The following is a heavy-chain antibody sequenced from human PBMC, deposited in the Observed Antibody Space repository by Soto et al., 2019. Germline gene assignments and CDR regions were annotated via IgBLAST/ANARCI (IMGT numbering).Heavy chain of an antibody. V-gene: IGHV1-69*13. J-gene: IGHJ4*02. Sequence: GASVKVSCKASVGTFSSYAISWVRQAPGQGLEWMGGIIPIFGTADYAQKFQGRVTITADESTSTGNMELSSLRSEDAAVYYCASHYDSSGYYYRGLDYWGQGTLVTSPQ. CDR1: VGTFSSYA. CDR2: IIPIFGTA. CDR3: ASHYDSSGYYYRGLDY. D-gene: IGHD3-22*01.